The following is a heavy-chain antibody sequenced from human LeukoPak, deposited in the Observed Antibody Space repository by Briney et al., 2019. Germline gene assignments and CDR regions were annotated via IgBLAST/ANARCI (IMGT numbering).Heavy chain of an antibody. CDR1: GYTFTGYY. V-gene: IGHV1-2*02. D-gene: IGHD2-2*01. CDR2: INPNSGGT. CDR3: ARVGLGYCSSTSCYYFDY. Sequence: GASVKVSCKASGYTFTGYYMHWVRQAPGQGLEWMGWINPNSGGTNYAQKFQGRVTMTRDTSISTAYMDLSRLRSDATAVYYCARVGLGYCSSTSCYYFDYWGQGTLVTVSS. J-gene: IGHJ4*02.